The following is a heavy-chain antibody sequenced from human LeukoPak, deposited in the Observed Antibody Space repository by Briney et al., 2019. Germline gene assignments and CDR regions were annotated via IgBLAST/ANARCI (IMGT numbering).Heavy chain of an antibody. CDR3: ARSGTSWVVPAAAFDY. CDR2: ISSSSSYI. Sequence: GGSLRLSCAASGFTFSSYSMNWVRQAPGKGLEWFSSISSSSSYIYYADSVKGRFTISRDNAKNSLYLQMNSLRAEDTAVYYCARSGTSWVVPAAAFDYWGQGTLVTVSS. D-gene: IGHD2-2*01. J-gene: IGHJ4*02. CDR1: GFTFSSYS. V-gene: IGHV3-21*01.